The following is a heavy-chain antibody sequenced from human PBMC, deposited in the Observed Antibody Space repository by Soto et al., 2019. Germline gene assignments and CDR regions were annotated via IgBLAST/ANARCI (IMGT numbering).Heavy chain of an antibody. CDR2: IYHSGST. CDR3: VRGSRNFDP. V-gene: IGHV4-30-2*01. CDR1: GVSSSSGGYS. J-gene: IGHJ5*02. Sequence: PSETLSLTCAVAGVSSSSGGYSWSWIRQPPGKGLEWIGYIYHSGSTYYNPSLKSRVTISVDRSKNQFSLKMSSVTAADTAMYFCVRGSRNFDPWGQGTLVTVSS.